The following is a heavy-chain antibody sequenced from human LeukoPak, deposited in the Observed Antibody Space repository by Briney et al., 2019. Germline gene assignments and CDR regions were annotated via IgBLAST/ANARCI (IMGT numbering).Heavy chain of an antibody. J-gene: IGHJ6*02. V-gene: IGHV1-18*01. D-gene: IGHD3-16*01. CDR3: ARDQGPFGYYYYGMDV. CDR1: GYTFTSYG. Sequence: ASVKVSCKASGYTFTSYGISWVRQAPGQGLEWMGWISAYNGKTNYLQKVQGRLTMTTDTSSSTAYMELRSLRSDDTAVYYCARDQGPFGYYYYGMDVWGQGTTVTVSS. CDR2: ISAYNGKT.